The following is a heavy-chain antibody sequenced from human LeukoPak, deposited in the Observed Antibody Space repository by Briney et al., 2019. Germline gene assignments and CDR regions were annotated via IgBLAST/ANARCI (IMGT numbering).Heavy chain of an antibody. CDR3: ARDGRNNGDYVSSDEVYYYYYMDV. J-gene: IGHJ6*03. V-gene: IGHV3-30*04. CDR2: ISYDGSNK. CDR1: GFTFSSYA. D-gene: IGHD4-17*01. Sequence: GGSLRLSCAASGFTFSSYAMHWVRQAPGKGLEWVAVISYDGSNKYYADSVKGRFTISRDNSKNTLYLQMNSLRAEDTAVYYCARDGRNNGDYVSSDEVYYYYYMDVWGKGTTVTVSS.